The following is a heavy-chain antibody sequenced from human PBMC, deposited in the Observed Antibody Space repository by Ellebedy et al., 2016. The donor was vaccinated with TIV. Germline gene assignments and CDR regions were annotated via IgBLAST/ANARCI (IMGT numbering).Heavy chain of an antibody. Sequence: ASVKVSCKASVYTFTGYYMHWVRQAPGQGLEWMGWINPNSGGTNYAQKFQGRVTMTRDTSISTAYMELSRLRSDDTAVYYCARSGGHSNQYDYWGQGTLVTVSS. J-gene: IGHJ4*02. V-gene: IGHV1-2*02. CDR2: INPNSGGT. D-gene: IGHD6-13*01. CDR1: VYTFTGYY. CDR3: ARSGGHSNQYDY.